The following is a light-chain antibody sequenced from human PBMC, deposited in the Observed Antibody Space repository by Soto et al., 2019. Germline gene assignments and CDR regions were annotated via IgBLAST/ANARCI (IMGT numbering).Light chain of an antibody. CDR1: QSVSSSY. V-gene: IGKV3D-20*02. CDR3: QQRSNWPPIT. J-gene: IGKJ5*01. Sequence: IVLTQSPGTLSLSPGERATLSCRAIQSVSSSYLAWYQQKPGQAPRLLIYGASSRATGIPDRFSGSGSGTDFTLTISSLEAEDPAIYYCQQRSNWPPITFGQGTRLEI. CDR2: GAS.